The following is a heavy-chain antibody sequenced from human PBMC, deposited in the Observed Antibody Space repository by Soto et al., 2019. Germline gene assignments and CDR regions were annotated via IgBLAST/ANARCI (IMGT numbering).Heavy chain of an antibody. J-gene: IGHJ4*02. Sequence: QVQLRQSGPGLVKPSETLSLTCTVSGVSITDYYYTWIRQSAGKGLEWIGRVYTSGHTNFNPSLRSRVTMSVDRSKKQISLNLTSVTAADTAVYYCATTRGRGFFDNWGQGTLVTVSS. V-gene: IGHV4-4*07. D-gene: IGHD3-16*01. CDR1: GVSITDYY. CDR3: ATTRGRGFFDN. CDR2: VYTSGHT.